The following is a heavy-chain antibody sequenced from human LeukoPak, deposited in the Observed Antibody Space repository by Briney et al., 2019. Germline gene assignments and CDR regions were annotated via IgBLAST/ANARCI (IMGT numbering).Heavy chain of an antibody. CDR2: IYYSGST. CDR3: ARVTVGEGYFDY. Sequence: SETLSLTCTVSGGSISSYYWSWIRQPPGKGLEWIGYIYYSGSTNYNPSLKSRVTISVDTSKSQFSLKLSSVTAADTAVYYCARVTVGEGYFDYWGQGTLVTVSS. CDR1: GGSISSYY. J-gene: IGHJ4*02. D-gene: IGHD4-17*01. V-gene: IGHV4-59*01.